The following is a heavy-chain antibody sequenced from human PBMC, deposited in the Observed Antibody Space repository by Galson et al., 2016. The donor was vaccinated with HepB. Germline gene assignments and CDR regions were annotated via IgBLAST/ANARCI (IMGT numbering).Heavy chain of an antibody. CDR2: IYNDGDT. CDR3: ARDGSEHGRSSGGGMDV. J-gene: IGHJ6*02. CDR1: GLIVRSNF. D-gene: IGHD6-6*01. Sequence: SLRLSCAASGLIVRSNFMTWVRQGPGKGLEWVATIYNDGDTFYADSVKGRFSISRHTSNNILYLQMSNVTPDDTAVYYCARDGSEHGRSSGGGMDVWGQGTTVTVSS. V-gene: IGHV3-53*01.